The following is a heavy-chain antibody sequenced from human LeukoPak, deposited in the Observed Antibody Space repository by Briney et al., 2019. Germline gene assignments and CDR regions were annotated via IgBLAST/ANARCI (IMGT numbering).Heavy chain of an antibody. CDR2: INEDGTIK. J-gene: IGHJ4*02. Sequence: GGSLRLSCAASGFNFSNCWMSWVRQAPGKGLEWVANINEDGTIKYYVDSVKGRITISRDNAKKSLYLQMNSLRAGDTAVFYCARGLTRRGYSGYDYVDYWGQGTLVTVSS. CDR3: ARGLTRRGYSGYDYVDY. V-gene: IGHV3-7*05. D-gene: IGHD5-12*01. CDR1: GFNFSNCW.